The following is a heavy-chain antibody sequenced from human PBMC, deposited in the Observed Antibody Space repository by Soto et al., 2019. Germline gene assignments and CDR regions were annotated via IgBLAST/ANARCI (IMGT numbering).Heavy chain of an antibody. V-gene: IGHV3-30-3*01. Sequence: GGSLRLSCAASGFTFSSYAMHWVRQAPGKGLEWVAVISYDGSNKYYADSVKGRFTISRDNSKNTLYLQMNSLRAEDTAVYYCARACGLLDITMVRGVRPPCFGYWGQGTLVTVSS. CDR2: ISYDGSNK. D-gene: IGHD3-10*01. CDR3: ARACGLLDITMVRGVRPPCFGY. J-gene: IGHJ4*02. CDR1: GFTFSSYA.